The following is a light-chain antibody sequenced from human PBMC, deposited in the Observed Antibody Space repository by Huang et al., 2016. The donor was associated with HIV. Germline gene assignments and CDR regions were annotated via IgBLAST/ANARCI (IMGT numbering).Light chain of an antibody. CDR2: DAS. CDR3: QQYDSLPVT. Sequence: DIQMTQSPSSLSASVGDRVTITCQARQDISNYLSWYQQRPGKAPKLLIYDASNLETGVPSRFSASGSGTDFTVTINGLQPEDIATYYCQQYDSLPVTFGQGTRLEIK. J-gene: IGKJ5*01. CDR1: QDISNY. V-gene: IGKV1-33*01.